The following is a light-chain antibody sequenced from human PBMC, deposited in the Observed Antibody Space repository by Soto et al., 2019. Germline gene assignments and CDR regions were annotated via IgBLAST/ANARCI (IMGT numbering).Light chain of an antibody. CDR3: QQYDNVFT. CDR2: DAS. V-gene: IGKV1-33*01. CDR1: QDITMY. Sequence: DIELTQSSSSLHAAVAVSVTLTCQGSQDITMYLNWYQQQPGKAPKLLIYDASNLQAGVPSRFSGSGYGTDFTFTISSLQPEDIATYYCQQYDNVFTFGQGTRLEIK. J-gene: IGKJ5*01.